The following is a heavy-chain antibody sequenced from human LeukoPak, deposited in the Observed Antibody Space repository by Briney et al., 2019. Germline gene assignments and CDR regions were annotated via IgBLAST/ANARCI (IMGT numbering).Heavy chain of an antibody. CDR2: IYTSGST. Sequence: SETLSLTCTVSGGSISSYYWSWIRQPPGKGLEWIGRIYTSGSTNYNPSLKSRVTMSVDTSKNQFSLKLSSVTAADTAVYYCASSSVYCSSTSCYSDAFDIWGQGTMVTVSS. J-gene: IGHJ3*02. CDR1: GGSISSYY. V-gene: IGHV4-4*07. CDR3: ASSSVYCSSTSCYSDAFDI. D-gene: IGHD2-2*02.